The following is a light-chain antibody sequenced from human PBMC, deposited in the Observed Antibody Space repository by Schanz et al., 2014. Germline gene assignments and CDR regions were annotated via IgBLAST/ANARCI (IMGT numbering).Light chain of an antibody. V-gene: IGLV2-8*01. Sequence: QSALTQPPSASGSPGQSVTISCTGTSSDVGAYNYVSWYQQHPGKAPKLMIYEVSKRPSGVPDRFSGSKSGNTASLTVSGLQAEDEADYYCQSYDSSLSGVVFGGGTKVTVL. CDR2: EVS. J-gene: IGLJ2*01. CDR1: SSDVGAYNY. CDR3: QSYDSSLSGVV.